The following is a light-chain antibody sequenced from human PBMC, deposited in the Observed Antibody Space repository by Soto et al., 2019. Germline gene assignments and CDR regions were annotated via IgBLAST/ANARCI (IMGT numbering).Light chain of an antibody. CDR3: SSYTTISTWV. V-gene: IGLV2-14*01. J-gene: IGLJ3*02. CDR1: SSDFGGHNY. CDR2: EVT. Sequence: QSVLTQPASVSGSPGQSITISCTGTSSDFGGHNYVSWYRQDPGKAPKLMIYEVTNRPAGVSNRFSGSKSDNTASLTISGLQAEDEADYYCSSYTTISTWVFGGGTKVTVL.